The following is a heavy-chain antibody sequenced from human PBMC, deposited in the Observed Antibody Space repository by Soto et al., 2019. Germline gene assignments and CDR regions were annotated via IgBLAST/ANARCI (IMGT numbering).Heavy chain of an antibody. Sequence: PVKVSCKASGGTFSSYAISWVRQAPGQGLEWMGGIIPIFGTANYAQKFQGRVTITADESTSTAYMELSSLRSEDTAVYYCATPDYYGDPHFDYWGQGTLVTVSS. J-gene: IGHJ4*02. CDR1: GGTFSSYA. D-gene: IGHD4-17*01. V-gene: IGHV1-69*13. CDR3: ATPDYYGDPHFDY. CDR2: IIPIFGTA.